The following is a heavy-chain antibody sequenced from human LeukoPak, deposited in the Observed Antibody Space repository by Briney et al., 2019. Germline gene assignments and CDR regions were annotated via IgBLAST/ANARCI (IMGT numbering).Heavy chain of an antibody. D-gene: IGHD3-22*01. V-gene: IGHV4-30-4*08. CDR3: ARDYYDSSGYYNYFDY. Sequence: SETLSLTCTVSGGSISSYYWSWIRQPPGKGLEWIGYIYYSGSTYYNPSLKSRVTISVDTSKNQFSLKLSSVTAADTAVYYCARDYYDSSGYYNYFDYWGQGTLVTVSS. J-gene: IGHJ4*02. CDR2: IYYSGST. CDR1: GGSISSYY.